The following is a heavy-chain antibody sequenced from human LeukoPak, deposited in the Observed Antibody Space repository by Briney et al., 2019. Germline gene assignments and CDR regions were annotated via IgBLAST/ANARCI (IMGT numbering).Heavy chain of an antibody. CDR3: ASLYRGNSFFAY. J-gene: IGHJ4*02. V-gene: IGHV4-59*01. CDR2: MYYSGSA. Sequence: SETLSLTCTVSGGSISTNYWSGIQQPPGKGLEWIGYMYYSGSANYNPSLKSRVTMSVATSKNQFSLKLTSVTAADTAVYYCASLYRGNSFFAYWGQGTLVTVSS. D-gene: IGHD5-12*01. CDR1: GGSISTNY.